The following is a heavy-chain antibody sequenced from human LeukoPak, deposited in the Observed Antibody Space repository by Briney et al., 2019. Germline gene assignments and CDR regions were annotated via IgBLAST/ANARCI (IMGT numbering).Heavy chain of an antibody. Sequence: ASVTVSFKSSGYTFTSYYMHWVRQAPGQGREWVGIINPSGGSTSYAQKFQGRVTMTRDTSTSTVYMELSSLRSEDTAVYYCARDTSIAARLAYYYMDVWGKGTTVTVSS. CDR1: GYTFTSYY. V-gene: IGHV1-46*01. CDR2: INPSGGST. D-gene: IGHD6-6*01. CDR3: ARDTSIAARLAYYYMDV. J-gene: IGHJ6*03.